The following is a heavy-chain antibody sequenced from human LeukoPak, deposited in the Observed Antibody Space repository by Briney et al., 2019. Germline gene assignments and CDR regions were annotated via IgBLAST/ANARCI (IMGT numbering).Heavy chain of an antibody. D-gene: IGHD3-22*01. Sequence: PGGSPRLSCAAFGFTFSSYSMNWVRQAPGKGLEWVSSISSSSSYIYYADSVKGRFTISRDNAKNSLYLQMNSLRAEDTAVYYCARVPTYYVQGSFDYWGQGTLVTVSS. CDR3: ARVPTYYVQGSFDY. CDR2: ISSSSSYI. V-gene: IGHV3-21*01. CDR1: GFTFSSYS. J-gene: IGHJ4*02.